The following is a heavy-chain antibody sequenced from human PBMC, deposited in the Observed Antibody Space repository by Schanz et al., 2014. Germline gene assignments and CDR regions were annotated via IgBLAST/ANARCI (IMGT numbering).Heavy chain of an antibody. J-gene: IGHJ4*02. CDR3: ARGGSGSHYRLDY. V-gene: IGHV3-23*01. Sequence: EVQLLESGGGLVQPGGSLRLSCATSGFSFSSYAINWVRQAPGKGLEWVSAISGSGGSTYYADSVKGRFTISRDNSKNTLYLQMNSLRAEDTGLYFCARGGSGSHYRLDYWGQGTLVTVSS. CDR2: ISGSGGST. D-gene: IGHD1-26*01. CDR1: GFSFSSYA.